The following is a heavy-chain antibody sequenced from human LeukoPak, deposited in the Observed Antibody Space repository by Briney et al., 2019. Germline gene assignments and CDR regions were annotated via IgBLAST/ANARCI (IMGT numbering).Heavy chain of an antibody. CDR2: ISGSGGST. Sequence: GGSLRLSCAASGFTFSSYAMSWVRQAPGKGLEWVSAISGSGGSTYYADSVKGRFTISRDNSKNTLYLQMNSLRAEDTAVYYCAKGTVYSGYSTELDYFDYWGQGTLVTVSS. J-gene: IGHJ4*02. CDR1: GFTFSSYA. V-gene: IGHV3-23*01. CDR3: AKGTVYSGYSTELDYFDY. D-gene: IGHD5-12*01.